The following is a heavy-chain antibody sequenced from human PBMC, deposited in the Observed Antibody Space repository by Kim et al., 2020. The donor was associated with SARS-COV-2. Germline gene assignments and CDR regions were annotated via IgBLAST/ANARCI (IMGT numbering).Heavy chain of an antibody. D-gene: IGHD3-9*01. Sequence: GGSLRLSCAASGFTFGEYAMNWVRQAPGKGLEWVSGISWDGGRIAYADSVKGRSTISRDNAKNSLYKQLSSLRADATAFYYSAKAKGDIRGLFDFWGQGT. CDR2: ISWDGGRI. CDR1: GFTFGEYA. CDR3: AKAKGDIRGLFDF. J-gene: IGHJ4*02. V-gene: IGHV3-9*01.